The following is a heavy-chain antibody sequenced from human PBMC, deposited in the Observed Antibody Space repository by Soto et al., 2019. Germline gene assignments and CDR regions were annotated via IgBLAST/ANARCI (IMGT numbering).Heavy chain of an antibody. J-gene: IGHJ6*02. CDR2: MSYTGSP. D-gene: IGHD1-1*01. CDR1: YGSISSTSYY. V-gene: IGHV4-61*01. Sequence: PSETLSLTCTVSYGSISSTSYYWNALLQPPGKGLEWIGYMSYTGSPNDNPSLKSRVTISVDTSKNQFSLKLSSVTAADTAVYYCARSNGASNWIYGMDVWGQGTTVTVSS. CDR3: ARSNGASNWIYGMDV.